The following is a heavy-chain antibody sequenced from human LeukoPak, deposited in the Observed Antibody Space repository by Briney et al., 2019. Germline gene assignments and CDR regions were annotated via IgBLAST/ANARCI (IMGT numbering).Heavy chain of an antibody. CDR3: ASTYSDTDWNFDY. CDR2: IYTTGST. CDR1: GASIGSFY. V-gene: IGHV4-4*07. J-gene: IGHJ4*02. Sequence: TTSETLSLTCTVSGASIGSFYWSWIRQPAGKGLEWIGRIYTTGSTSYNPSLKSRVTMSVETSRNQFSLKLNSVTAADTAFYNSASTYSDTDWNFDYWGQGTPVTVSS. D-gene: IGHD5-12*01.